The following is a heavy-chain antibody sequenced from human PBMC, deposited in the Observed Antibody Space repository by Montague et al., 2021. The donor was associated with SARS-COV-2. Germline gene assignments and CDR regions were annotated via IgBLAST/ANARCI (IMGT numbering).Heavy chain of an antibody. J-gene: IGHJ3*02. V-gene: IGHV4-61*09. Sequence: VKPTQTLTLTCTFSGFSLSTSGMSVTWIRQPPGKGLEWIGYVHDSGSTIYNPSLSSRVTIPVDTSKNQFSLKMSSVTAADTAVYYCARHDNREGGFDIWGQGTKVIVPS. CDR3: ARHDNREGGFDI. CDR1: GFSLSTSGMS. D-gene: IGHD3-22*01. CDR2: VHDSGST.